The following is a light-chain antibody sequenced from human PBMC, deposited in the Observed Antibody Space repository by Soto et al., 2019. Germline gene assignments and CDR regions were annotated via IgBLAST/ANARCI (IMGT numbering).Light chain of an antibody. CDR1: SSNIGAGYL. J-gene: IGLJ1*01. CDR3: QSYDSSLSGYV. V-gene: IGLV1-40*01. CDR2: ANT. Sequence: SVLTQPPSVSGAPGQRVTISCTGSSSNIGAGYLVHWYQQLPGTAPKLLIYANTNRPSGVPDRFSGSKSGTSASLAIAGLQAEDEADYYCQSYDSSLSGYVFGTGTKLTVL.